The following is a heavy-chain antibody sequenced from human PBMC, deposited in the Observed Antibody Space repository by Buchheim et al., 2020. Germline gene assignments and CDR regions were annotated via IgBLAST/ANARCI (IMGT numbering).Heavy chain of an antibody. CDR2: VYHSGIT. Sequence: QVQLQESGPGLVKPSGTLSLTCAVSGDSISSDNWWSWVRQPPGQGLEWIAEVYHSGITNYNPSLKSRVTISIDKSQNQFYLKLTSMTAADTAVYYCASVSFYGDSNFDCWGQGTL. D-gene: IGHD4-17*01. J-gene: IGHJ4*02. CDR3: ASVSFYGDSNFDC. CDR1: GDSISSDNW. V-gene: IGHV4-4*02.